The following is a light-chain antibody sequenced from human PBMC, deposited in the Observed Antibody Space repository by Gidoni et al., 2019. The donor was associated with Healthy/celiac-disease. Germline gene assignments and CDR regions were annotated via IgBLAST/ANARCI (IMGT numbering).Light chain of an antibody. Sequence: ATFPLSPCESAIISSMAGQSFIIYVAWYQQKPGQSPGLLIYDASNRSTCIPARFSGRGAGTDFTLTISSLVPEDFAVYYCQQRSNWPLTFGGGTKVEIK. J-gene: IGKJ4*01. CDR3: QQRSNWPLT. CDR1: QSFIIY. CDR2: DAS. V-gene: IGKV3-11*01.